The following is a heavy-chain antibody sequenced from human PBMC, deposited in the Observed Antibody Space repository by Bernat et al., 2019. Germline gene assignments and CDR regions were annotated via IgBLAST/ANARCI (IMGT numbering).Heavy chain of an antibody. J-gene: IGHJ4*02. CDR1: GVTFSDTW. CDR3: TTDFDY. V-gene: IGHV3-15*07. CDR2: VNRKIDGETT. Sequence: EVQLVESGGGLVKPGGSLRRSCAGSGVTFSDTWLNWVRQAPGKGLAWFGRVNRKIDGETTEYAAPVKGRFTISKDDPKNALYLHMDSLKAEETALCYCTTDFDYWGQGTRVTVSA.